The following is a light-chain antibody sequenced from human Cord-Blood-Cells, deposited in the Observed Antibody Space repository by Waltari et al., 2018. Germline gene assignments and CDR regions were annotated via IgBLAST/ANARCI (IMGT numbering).Light chain of an antibody. Sequence: QSALTQPASVSGSPGQSITISCTGTSSDVGGYNYVSWYQHHPGKAPKLMLYDVSKRPSGVPTRFSPSKSGNTASLTISGLQAEDEADYYCSSYTRSSTYVFGTGTKVTVL. CDR2: DVS. J-gene: IGLJ1*01. V-gene: IGLV2-14*03. CDR1: SSDVGGYNY. CDR3: SSYTRSSTYV.